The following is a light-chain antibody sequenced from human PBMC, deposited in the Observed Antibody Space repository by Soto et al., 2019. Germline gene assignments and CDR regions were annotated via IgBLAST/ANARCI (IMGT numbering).Light chain of an antibody. CDR1: SSDVGGYNY. V-gene: IGLV2-14*01. CDR3: SSYTSSNTLEV. Sequence: QSVLTQPPSASASPGQSVTISCTGTSSDVGGYNYVSWYQHHPHRAPKLLIYEVSYRPSGVSSRFSGSKSGNTASLTISGLQAEDEADYYCSSYTSSNTLEVFGVGTKLTVL. J-gene: IGLJ2*01. CDR2: EVS.